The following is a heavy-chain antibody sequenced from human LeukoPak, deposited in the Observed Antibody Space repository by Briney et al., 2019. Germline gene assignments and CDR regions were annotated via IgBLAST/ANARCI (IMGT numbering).Heavy chain of an antibody. V-gene: IGHV4-34*01. J-gene: IGHJ6*03. Sequence: SETLSLTCAVYGGSFSGYYWSWIRQPPGKGLEWIGEINHSGSTNYNPSLKSRATISVDTSKNQFSLKLTSVTAADTAVYYCARHVHGSGNYYMDVWGKGTTVTVSS. D-gene: IGHD3-10*01. CDR2: INHSGST. CDR3: ARHVHGSGNYYMDV. CDR1: GGSFSGYY.